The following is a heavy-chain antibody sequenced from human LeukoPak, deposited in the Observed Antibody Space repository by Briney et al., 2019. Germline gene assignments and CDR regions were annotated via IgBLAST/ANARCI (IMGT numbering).Heavy chain of an antibody. CDR2: INPSGGST. D-gene: IGHD2-2*01. Sequence: ASVKVSYKASGYTFTSYYMHWVRQAPGQGLEWMGIINPSGGSTSYAQKFQGRVTMTRDMSTSTVYMELSSLRSEDTAVYYCARDFSPIVVVPAARDYFDYWGQGTLVTVSS. CDR3: ARDFSPIVVVPAARDYFDY. V-gene: IGHV1-46*01. J-gene: IGHJ4*02. CDR1: GYTFTSYY.